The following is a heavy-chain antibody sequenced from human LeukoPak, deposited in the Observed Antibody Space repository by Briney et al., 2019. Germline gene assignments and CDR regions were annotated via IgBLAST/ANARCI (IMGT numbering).Heavy chain of an antibody. CDR2: ITSSGRII. V-gene: IGHV3-48*03. CDR3: ASTGGYGSGTYDYHYFGMDV. J-gene: IGHJ6*02. D-gene: IGHD3-10*01. Sequence: GGSLRLSCAASGFTFSSYEMNWVRQAPGKGLEWVAYITSSGRIIYYADSVKGRFTISRDNAKNSLYLQMNSLRAEDTAVYYCASTGGYGSGTYDYHYFGMDVWGQGTTVTVSS. CDR1: GFTFSSYE.